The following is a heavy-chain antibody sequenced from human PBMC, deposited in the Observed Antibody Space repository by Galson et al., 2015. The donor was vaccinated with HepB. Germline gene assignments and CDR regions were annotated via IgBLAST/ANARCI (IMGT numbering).Heavy chain of an antibody. CDR3: ARDRGQYSSSSEGLFDY. CDR2: IKQDGSEK. J-gene: IGHJ4*02. D-gene: IGHD6-6*01. CDR1: GFTFSSYW. Sequence: SLRLSCAASGFTFSSYWMSWVRQAPGKGLEWVANIKQDGSEKYYVDSVKGRFTISRDNAKNSLYLQMNSLRAEDTAVYYCARDRGQYSSSSEGLFDYWGQGTLVTVSS. V-gene: IGHV3-7*03.